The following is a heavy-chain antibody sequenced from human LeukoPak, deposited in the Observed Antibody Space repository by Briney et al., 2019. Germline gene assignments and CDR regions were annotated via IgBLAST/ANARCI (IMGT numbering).Heavy chain of an antibody. CDR2: ISSSSSYI. CDR1: GFTFSSYS. Sequence: SGGSLRLSCAASGFTFSSYSMNWVRQAPGKGLEWVSSISSSSSYIYYADSVKGRFTISRDNAKNTVYLHMNRLRTDDTAIYYCARDQWYFDLWGHGSLVTVSS. V-gene: IGHV3-21*01. CDR3: ARDQWYFDL. J-gene: IGHJ2*01.